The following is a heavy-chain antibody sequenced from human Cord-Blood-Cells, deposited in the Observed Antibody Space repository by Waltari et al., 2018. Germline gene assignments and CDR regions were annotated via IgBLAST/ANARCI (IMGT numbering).Heavy chain of an antibody. Sequence: SGAEVKKPGASVKVSCKASGYTFTGYYMHWVRQAPGQGLEWMGWINANSGGTNYAQKFQGRVTMTRDTSISTAYMELSKLRSDATAVYYCARARDCSSTSCSEYFQHWRQGTLVTAS. CDR3: ARARDCSSTSCSEYFQH. CDR2: INANSGGT. J-gene: IGHJ1*01. V-gene: IGHV1-2*02. CDR1: GYTFTGYY. D-gene: IGHD2-2*01.